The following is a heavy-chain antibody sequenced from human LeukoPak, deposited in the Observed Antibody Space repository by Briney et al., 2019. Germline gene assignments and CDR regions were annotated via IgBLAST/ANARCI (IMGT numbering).Heavy chain of an antibody. CDR2: IWYDGSNK. V-gene: IGHV3-33*01. CDR3: ARDRYCSGGSCYSWGYYYGTDV. J-gene: IGHJ6*02. Sequence: GGSLRLSCAASGCTFSSYGMHWVRQAPGKGLEWVAVIWYDGSNKYYADSVKGRFTISRDNSKNTLYLQMNSLRAEDTAVYYCARDRYCSGGSCYSWGYYYGTDVWGQGPTVTVSS. D-gene: IGHD2-15*01. CDR1: GCTFSSYG.